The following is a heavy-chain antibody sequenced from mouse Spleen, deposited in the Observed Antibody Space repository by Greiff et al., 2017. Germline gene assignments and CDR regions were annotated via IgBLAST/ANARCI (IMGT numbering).Heavy chain of an antibody. J-gene: IGHJ2*01. CDR1: GYTFTSYG. V-gene: IGHV1-81*01. CDR3: ARGSYDYDEDY. D-gene: IGHD2-4*01. Sequence: QVQLKQSGAELARPGASVKLSCKASGYTFTSYGISWVKQRTGQGLEWIGEIYPRSGNTYYNEKFKGKATLTADKSSSTAYMELRSLTSEDSAVYFCARGSYDYDEDYWGQGTTLTVSS. CDR2: IYPRSGNT.